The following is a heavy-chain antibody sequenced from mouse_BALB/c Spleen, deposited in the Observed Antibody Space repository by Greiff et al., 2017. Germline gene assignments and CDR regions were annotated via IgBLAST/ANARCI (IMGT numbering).Heavy chain of an antibody. Sequence: EVQLVESGGGLVQPGGSRKLSCAASGFTFSSFGMHWVRQAPEKGLEWVAYISSGSSTIYYADTVKGRFTISRDNPKNTLFLQMTSLRSEDTAMYYCARWDYGNYEAMDYWGQGTSVTVSS. D-gene: IGHD2-1*01. V-gene: IGHV5-17*02. CDR1: GFTFSSFG. CDR3: ARWDYGNYEAMDY. J-gene: IGHJ4*01. CDR2: ISSGSSTI.